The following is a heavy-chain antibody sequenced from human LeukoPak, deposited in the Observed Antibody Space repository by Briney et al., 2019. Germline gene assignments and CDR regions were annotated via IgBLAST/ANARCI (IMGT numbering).Heavy chain of an antibody. CDR2: IYPADSDT. J-gene: IGHJ3*02. Sequence: GESLKISCKGSGYSFSNYWIDWVRQMHGKGLEWMGIIYPADSDTRYSPSFQGQVSISADKSISTAYLQWSSLKASDTAMYYCAGPNLEHAFDIWGQGTMVTVSS. CDR1: GYSFSNYW. CDR3: AGPNLEHAFDI. D-gene: IGHD1-7*01. V-gene: IGHV5-51*01.